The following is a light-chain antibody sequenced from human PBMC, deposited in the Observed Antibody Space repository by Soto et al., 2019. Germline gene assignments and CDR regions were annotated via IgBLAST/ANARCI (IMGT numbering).Light chain of an antibody. CDR1: QSLLHSNGYNY. Sequence: DIVITQSPLSLPFTPGDPAAISCRSSQSLLHSNGYNYLDWYLQKPGQSPQLLIYLGSNRASGVPDRSSGSGSGTDFTLKISRVEAEDVGVYYCMQPLQSWTFGQGTKVDIK. J-gene: IGKJ1*01. CDR3: MQPLQSWT. V-gene: IGKV2-28*01. CDR2: LGS.